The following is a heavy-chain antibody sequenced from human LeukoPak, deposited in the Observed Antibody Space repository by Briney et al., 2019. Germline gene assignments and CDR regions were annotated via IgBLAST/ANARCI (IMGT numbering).Heavy chain of an antibody. CDR2: ISGDGGST. CDR1: GFTFDDYA. Sequence: GGSLRLSCAASGFTFDDYAMHWVRQAPGKGLEWVSLISGDGGSTYYADSVKGRFTISRDNSKNSLYLQMNSLRTEDTALYYCAKARDYGDYEYYFDCWGQGTLVTVSS. CDR3: AKARDYGDYEYYFDC. J-gene: IGHJ4*02. D-gene: IGHD4-17*01. V-gene: IGHV3-43*02.